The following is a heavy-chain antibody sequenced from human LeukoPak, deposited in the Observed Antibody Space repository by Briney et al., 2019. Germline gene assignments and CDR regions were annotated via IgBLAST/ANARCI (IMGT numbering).Heavy chain of an antibody. CDR2: ISYDGSNK. CDR1: GFTFSSYA. CDR3: ASGGLEGSSWPFDY. J-gene: IGHJ4*02. Sequence: PGGSLRLSCAASGFTFSSYAMHWVRQAPGKGLEWVAVISYDGSNKYYANSVKGRFTISRDNSKNTLYLQMNSLRAEDTAVYYCASGGLEGSSWPFDYWGQGTLVTVSS. V-gene: IGHV3-30-3*01. D-gene: IGHD6-13*01.